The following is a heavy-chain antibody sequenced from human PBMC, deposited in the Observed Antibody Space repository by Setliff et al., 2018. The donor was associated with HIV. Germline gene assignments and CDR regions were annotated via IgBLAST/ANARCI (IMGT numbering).Heavy chain of an antibody. V-gene: IGHV4-30-4*08. CDR1: GGSISSGVSY. D-gene: IGHD3-3*01. CDR3: VSGPLSGYGYYFDY. Sequence: PSETLSLTCTVSGGSISSGVSYWSWIRQLPGKGLEWIGYIYYSGSTYYNPSLKSRLTISVDTSKNQFSLKLRSVTAADTAVYYCVSGPLSGYGYYFDYWGQGALVTVSS. J-gene: IGHJ4*02. CDR2: IYYSGST.